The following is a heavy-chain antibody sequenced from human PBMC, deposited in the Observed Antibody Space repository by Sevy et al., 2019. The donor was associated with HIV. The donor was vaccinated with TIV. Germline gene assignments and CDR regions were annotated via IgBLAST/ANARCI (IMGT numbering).Heavy chain of an antibody. J-gene: IGHJ3*02. Sequence: GGSLRLSCAASGSTFSNYAMHWVRQTPDRGLEWVAVVSYDGADTSYADSVKGRFTASRDNSKSTLYLQMNSLRVDDSAVYFCARFPPQRAFDIWGQGTTVTVSS. CDR3: ARFPPQRAFDI. CDR1: GSTFSNYA. CDR2: VSYDGADT. V-gene: IGHV3-30*04.